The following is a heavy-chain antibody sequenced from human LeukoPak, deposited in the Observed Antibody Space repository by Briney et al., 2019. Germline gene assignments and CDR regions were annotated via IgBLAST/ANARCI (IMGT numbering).Heavy chain of an antibody. CDR1: GFTFSSNY. Sequence: GGSLRLSCAASGFTFSSNYMSWVRQAPGKGLEWVSVIYSGGSTYYADSVKGRFTISRDNSKNTLYLQMNSLRAEDTAVYYCARVSGDSDAFDIWGQGTMVTVSS. CDR3: ARVSGDSDAFDI. CDR2: IYSGGST. J-gene: IGHJ3*02. D-gene: IGHD4-17*01. V-gene: IGHV3-53*01.